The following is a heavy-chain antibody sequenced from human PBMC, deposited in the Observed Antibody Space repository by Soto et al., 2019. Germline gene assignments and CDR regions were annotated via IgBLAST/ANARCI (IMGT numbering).Heavy chain of an antibody. CDR2: ISGSGEST. D-gene: IGHD3-10*01. CDR3: AKRREGGYYIFDY. CDR1: GFTFSSFA. J-gene: IGHJ4*02. V-gene: IGHV3-23*01. Sequence: GSLRLSCAASGFTFSSFAMSWVRQAPGKGLEWVSSISGSGESTYYADSVKGRLSISRDNSKNTLYLQMNSLRAEDTAVYYCAKRREGGYYIFDYWGQGTPVTVS.